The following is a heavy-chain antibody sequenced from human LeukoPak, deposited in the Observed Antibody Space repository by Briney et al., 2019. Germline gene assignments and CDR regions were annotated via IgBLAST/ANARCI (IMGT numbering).Heavy chain of an antibody. V-gene: IGHV1-69*13. Sequence: ASVKVSCKASGGTFSSYAIGWVRQAPGQGLEWMGGIIPIFGTANYAQKFQGRVTITADESTSTAYMELSSLRSEDTAVYYCARDPTEYYDFWSGYAVSRDAFDIWGQGTMVTVSS. D-gene: IGHD3-3*01. CDR2: IIPIFGTA. CDR1: GGTFSSYA. J-gene: IGHJ3*02. CDR3: ARDPTEYYDFWSGYAVSRDAFDI.